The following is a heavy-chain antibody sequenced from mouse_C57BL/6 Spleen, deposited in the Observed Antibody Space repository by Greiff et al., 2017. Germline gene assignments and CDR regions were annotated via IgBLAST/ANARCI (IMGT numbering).Heavy chain of an antibody. J-gene: IGHJ2*01. V-gene: IGHV1-69*01. CDR1: GYTFTSYW. Sequence: QVQLQQPGAELVMPGASVKLSCKASGYTFTSYWMHWVKQRPGQGLEWIGEIDPSDSYTNYNQKFKGKSTLTVDKSSSTAYMQLSSLTSEDSAVYYCARDGGYYKGVYFDYWGQGTTLTVSS. D-gene: IGHD2-3*01. CDR3: ARDGGYYKGVYFDY. CDR2: IDPSDSYT.